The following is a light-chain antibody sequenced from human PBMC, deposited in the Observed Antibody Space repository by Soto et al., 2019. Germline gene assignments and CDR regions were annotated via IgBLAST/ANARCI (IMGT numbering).Light chain of an antibody. Sequence: QSVLTQPASVSGSPGQSITISCTGTSSDVGGYNYVSWYQQHPGKAPKLMIYAVTDRPSGVSSRFSGSKSGNTASLTISGLQAEDEADYYCQTYDSKLSDFYVFGTGTKLTVL. CDR2: AVT. CDR1: SSDVGGYNY. J-gene: IGLJ1*01. CDR3: QTYDSKLSDFYV. V-gene: IGLV2-14*01.